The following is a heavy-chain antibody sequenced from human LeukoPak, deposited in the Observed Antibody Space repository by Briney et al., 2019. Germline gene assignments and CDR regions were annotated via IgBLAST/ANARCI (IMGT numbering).Heavy chain of an antibody. CDR3: ARDGRGEPDFWSGRRYYYMDV. CDR1: GFTFSSYA. D-gene: IGHD3-3*01. J-gene: IGHJ6*03. V-gene: IGHV3-23*01. CDR2: ISGSGGST. Sequence: PGGSLRLSCAASGFTFSSYAMSWVRQAPGKGLEWVSAISGSGGSTYYADSVKGRFTISRDNSKNTLYLQMNSLRAEDTAVYYCARDGRGEPDFWSGRRYYYMDVWGKGTTVTVSS.